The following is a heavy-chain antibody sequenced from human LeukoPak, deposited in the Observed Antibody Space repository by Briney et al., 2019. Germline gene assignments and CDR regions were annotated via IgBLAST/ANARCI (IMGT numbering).Heavy chain of an antibody. CDR2: IYYSGST. D-gene: IGHD3-22*01. CDR3: AIAYYYDSSGYYSPSPFDY. CDR1: GGSISSSSYY. V-gene: IGHV4-39*07. J-gene: IGHJ4*02. Sequence: SETLSLTCTVSGGSISSSSYYWGWIRQPPGKGLEWIGSIYYSGSTYYNPSLKSRVTISVDTSKNQFSLKLSSVTAADTAVYYCAIAYYYDSSGYYSPSPFDYWGQGTLVTVSS.